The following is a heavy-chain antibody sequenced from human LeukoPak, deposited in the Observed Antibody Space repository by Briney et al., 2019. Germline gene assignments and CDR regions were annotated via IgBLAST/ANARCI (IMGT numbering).Heavy chain of an antibody. Sequence: GGSLRLSCAASGFTFSSYAMHWVRQAPGKGLEWVAVISYDGSNKYYADSVKGRFTISRDNSKNTLYLQMNSLRSEDTAVYYCARGKRVGGYWPFSRLGLAFGYWGQGTLVTVSS. V-gene: IGHV3-30-3*01. CDR3: ARGKRVGGYWPFSRLGLAFGY. J-gene: IGHJ4*02. CDR2: ISYDGSNK. CDR1: GFTFSSYA. D-gene: IGHD1-26*01.